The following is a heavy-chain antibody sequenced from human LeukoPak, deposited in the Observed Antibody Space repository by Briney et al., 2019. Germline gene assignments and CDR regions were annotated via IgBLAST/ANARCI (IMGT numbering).Heavy chain of an antibody. D-gene: IGHD3-3*02. CDR3: ARVSIFGVVIPPDF. CDR2: ISSDGNTK. CDR1: GFTFSNYA. Sequence: GGSLRLSCAASGFTFSNYAMHWVRQAPGKGLEWVAVISSDGNTKYYADSVKGRFTISRDNSKNTLFLQMNSLRAEDTAVYYCARVSIFGVVIPPDFWGQGTLVTVS. J-gene: IGHJ4*02. V-gene: IGHV3-30*01.